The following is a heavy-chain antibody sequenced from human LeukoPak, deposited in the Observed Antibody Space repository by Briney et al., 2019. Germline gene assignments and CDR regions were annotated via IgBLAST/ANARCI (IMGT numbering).Heavy chain of an antibody. D-gene: IGHD4-17*01. CDR2: INSDGSST. V-gene: IGHV3-74*01. CDR1: GFTFSNAW. J-gene: IGHJ4*02. Sequence: GGSLRLSCAASGFTFSNAWMHWVRQVPGKGLVWVSRINSDGSSTSYVDSVKGRFTISRDNAKNTLYLQMNNLRADDRAVYYCAREGYGDYDYWGQGTLVTVSS. CDR3: AREGYGDYDY.